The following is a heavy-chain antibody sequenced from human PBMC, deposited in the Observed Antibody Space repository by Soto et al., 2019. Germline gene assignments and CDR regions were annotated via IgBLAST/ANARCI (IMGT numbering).Heavy chain of an antibody. J-gene: IGHJ5*02. D-gene: IGHD3-22*01. CDR1: GGTFSSYA. CDR2: IIPIFGTA. CDR3: ARGDSSGYYGDRWFDP. V-gene: IGHV1-69*05. Sequence: QVQLVQSGAEVKKPGSSVKVSCKASGGTFSSYAISWVRQAPGQGLEWMGGIIPIFGTANYAQKFQGRVTITXXEXTXKAYMELSSLRSEDTAVYYCARGDSSGYYGDRWFDPWGQGTLVTVSS.